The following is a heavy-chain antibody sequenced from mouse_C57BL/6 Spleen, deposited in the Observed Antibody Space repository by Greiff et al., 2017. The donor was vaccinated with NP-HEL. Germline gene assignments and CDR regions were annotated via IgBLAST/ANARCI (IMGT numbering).Heavy chain of an antibody. J-gene: IGHJ4*01. D-gene: IGHD1-1*01. CDR1: GYSFTGYY. V-gene: IGHV1-42*01. CDR3: ARESYYGSSLYYAMDY. CDR2: INPSTGGT. Sequence: EVQLQQSGPELVKPGASVKISCKASGYSFTGYYMNWVKQSPEKSLEWIGEINPSTGGTTYNQKFKAKATLTVDKSSSTAYMQLKSLTSEDSAVYYCARESYYGSSLYYAMDYWGQGTSVTVSS.